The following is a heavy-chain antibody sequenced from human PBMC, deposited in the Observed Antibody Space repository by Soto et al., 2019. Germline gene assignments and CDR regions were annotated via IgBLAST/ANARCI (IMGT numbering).Heavy chain of an antibody. CDR3: AKGPAPVTTLPLFDY. Sequence: PGGSLRLSCAASGFTFSSYAMSWVRQAPGKGLEWVSAISGSGGSTYYADSVKGRFTISRDNSKNTLYLQMNSLRAEDAAVYYCAKGPAPVTTLPLFDYWGQGTLVTVSS. J-gene: IGHJ4*02. CDR2: ISGSGGST. V-gene: IGHV3-23*01. D-gene: IGHD4-17*01. CDR1: GFTFSSYA.